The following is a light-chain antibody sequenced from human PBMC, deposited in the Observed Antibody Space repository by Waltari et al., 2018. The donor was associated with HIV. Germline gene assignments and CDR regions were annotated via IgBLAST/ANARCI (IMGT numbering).Light chain of an antibody. Sequence: DIQMTQSPSSLSASVGDRVTITCRASQSITNFLNWYQQKPGKAPNLLIYTASSLQSGVPSRFSGNGSGTDFTLTISSLQYEDFATYYCQQSYRTPFTFGPGTKLEIK. CDR2: TAS. CDR1: QSITNF. CDR3: QQSYRTPFT. V-gene: IGKV1-39*01. J-gene: IGKJ2*01.